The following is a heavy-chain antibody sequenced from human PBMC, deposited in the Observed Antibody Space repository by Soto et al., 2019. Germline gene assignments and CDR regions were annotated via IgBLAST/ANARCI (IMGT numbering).Heavy chain of an antibody. CDR3: ARGRWGSRGGGGGY. D-gene: IGHD3-16*01. Sequence: EVQLVETGGGLIQPGGSLRLSCAASGFTVSSNYMSWVRQAPGKGLEWVSVIYSGGSTYYADSVKGRFTISRDNSKNTLYLQINGRRAEERAVYYWARGRWGSRGGGGGYWGQGTLVTVSS. CDR2: IYSGGST. CDR1: GFTVSSNY. J-gene: IGHJ4*02. V-gene: IGHV3-53*02.